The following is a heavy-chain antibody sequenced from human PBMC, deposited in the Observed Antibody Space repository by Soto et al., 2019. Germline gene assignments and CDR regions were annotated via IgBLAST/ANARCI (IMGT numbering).Heavy chain of an antibody. CDR3: ARGGGIAARRGGMDV. D-gene: IGHD6-6*01. Sequence: PSETLSLTCAVYGGSFSGYYWSWIRQPPGKGLEWIGEINHSGSTNYNPSLKSRVTISVDTSKNQFSLKLSSVTAADTAVYYCARGGGIAARRGGMDVWGQGTTVTVSS. J-gene: IGHJ6*02. CDR1: GGSFSGYY. CDR2: INHSGST. V-gene: IGHV4-34*01.